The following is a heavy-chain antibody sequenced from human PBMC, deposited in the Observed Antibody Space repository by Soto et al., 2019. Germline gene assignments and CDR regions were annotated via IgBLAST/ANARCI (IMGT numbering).Heavy chain of an antibody. J-gene: IGHJ6*03. CDR3: AKGPPFRYFDSRNNYYMDV. CDR1: GFTFSSYA. D-gene: IGHD3-9*01. V-gene: IGHV3-23*01. CDR2: ISGSGGST. Sequence: EVQLLESGGGLVQPGGSLRLSCAASGFTFSSYAMSWVRQAPGKGLEWVSAISGSGGSTYYADSVKGRFTISRDNSKNTLYLQMNSLRAEDTAVYYCAKGPPFRYFDSRNNYYMDVWGKGTTVTVSS.